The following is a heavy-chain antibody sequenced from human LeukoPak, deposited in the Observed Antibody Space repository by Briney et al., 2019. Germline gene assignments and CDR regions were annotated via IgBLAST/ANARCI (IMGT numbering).Heavy chain of an antibody. D-gene: IGHD6-19*01. CDR3: ARGSSGWSLITFDI. CDR2: NSSFGSSI. CDR1: GFTFSSNS. J-gene: IGHJ3*02. Sequence: GGSLRLSCAASGFTFSSNSMNWVRQAPGKGLECVSYNSSFGSSIYYADSVKGRFTISRDNAKNSLYLQMNSLRDEDTAVYYCARGSSGWSLITFDIWGQGTMVTVSS. V-gene: IGHV3-48*02.